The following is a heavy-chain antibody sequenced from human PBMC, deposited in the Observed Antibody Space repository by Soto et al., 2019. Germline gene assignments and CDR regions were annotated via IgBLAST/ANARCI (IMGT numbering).Heavy chain of an antibody. V-gene: IGHV1-69*06. D-gene: IGHD6-19*01. CDR1: GGTFSSYA. Sequence: QVQLVQSGAEVKKPGSSVKVSCKASGGTFSSYAISWVRQAPGQGLEWMGGIIPIFGTANYAQKFQGRVTITADKSTSTAYMKLSSLRSEDTAVYYCARDGLYGGNAPFDYWGQGTLVTVSS. CDR2: IIPIFGTA. J-gene: IGHJ4*02. CDR3: ARDGLYGGNAPFDY.